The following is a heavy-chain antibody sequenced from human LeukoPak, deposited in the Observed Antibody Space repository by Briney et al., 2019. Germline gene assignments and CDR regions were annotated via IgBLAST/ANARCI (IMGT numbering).Heavy chain of an antibody. CDR3: ARVTIFGVVIIGPSDY. D-gene: IGHD3-3*01. CDR2: ISSSSSYI. CDR1: GFTFSSYS. J-gene: IGHJ4*02. V-gene: IGHV3-21*01. Sequence: GGSLRLSCAASGFTFSSYSMNWVRQAPGKGLEWVSSISSSSSYIYYADSVKGRFTISRDNAKNSLYLQMNSLRAEDTAVYYCARVTIFGVVIIGPSDYWGQGTLVTVSS.